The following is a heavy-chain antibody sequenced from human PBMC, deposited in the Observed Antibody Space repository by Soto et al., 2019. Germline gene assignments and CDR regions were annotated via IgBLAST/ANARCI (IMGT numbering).Heavy chain of an antibody. Sequence: EVQLVESGGGLVQPGGSLRLSCAASGFTVSSNYMSWVRQAPGKGLEWVSVIYSGGSTYYADSVKGRFTISRDNSKNTPYLQMNSLRAEDTAVYYCARDSSSPPKNVWGQGTTVTVSS. CDR3: ARDSSSPPKNV. J-gene: IGHJ6*02. V-gene: IGHV3-66*01. CDR1: GFTVSSNY. CDR2: IYSGGST. D-gene: IGHD1-26*01.